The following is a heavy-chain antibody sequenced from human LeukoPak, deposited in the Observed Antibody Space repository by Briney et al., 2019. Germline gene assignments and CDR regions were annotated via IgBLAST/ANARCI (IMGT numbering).Heavy chain of an antibody. CDR2: ISGSGGST. CDR3: AKTYSDFWSGYYTVDYYMDV. J-gene: IGHJ6*03. CDR1: GFTFSSYA. D-gene: IGHD3-3*01. Sequence: GGSLRLSCAASGFTFSSYAMSWVRQAQGKGLEWVSAISGSGGSTYYADSVKGRFTISRDNSKNTLYLQMNSLRAEDTAVYYCAKTYSDFWSGYYTVDYYMDVWGKGTAVTVSS. V-gene: IGHV3-23*01.